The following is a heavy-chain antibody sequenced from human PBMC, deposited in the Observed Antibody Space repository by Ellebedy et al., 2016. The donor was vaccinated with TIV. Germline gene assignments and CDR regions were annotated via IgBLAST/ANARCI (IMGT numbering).Heavy chain of an antibody. Sequence: MPSETLSLTCTVSGGSVSSGSNYWSWIRQPPGKGLEWIGYIYYSVSTNYNPSLKSRVTMSVDTSKNQFSLKLSSVTAADTAVYYCARETGYCSSTSCYSYFDYWGQGTLVTVSS. V-gene: IGHV4-61*01. CDR3: ARETGYCSSTSCYSYFDY. CDR2: IYYSVST. CDR1: GGSVSSGSNY. J-gene: IGHJ4*02. D-gene: IGHD2-2*01.